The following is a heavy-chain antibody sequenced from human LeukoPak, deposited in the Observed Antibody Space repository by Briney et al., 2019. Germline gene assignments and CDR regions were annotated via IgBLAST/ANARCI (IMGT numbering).Heavy chain of an antibody. CDR1: GGSISSSSYY. CDR3: ARDFDSSGCFDY. CDR2: IYYSGST. D-gene: IGHD3-22*01. Sequence: YPSETLSLTCTVSGGSISSSSYYWGWIRQPPGKGLEWIGSIYYSGSTNYNPSLKSRVTISVDASKNQFSLKLSSVTAADTAVYYCARDFDSSGCFDYWGQGTLVTVSS. J-gene: IGHJ4*02. V-gene: IGHV4-39*07.